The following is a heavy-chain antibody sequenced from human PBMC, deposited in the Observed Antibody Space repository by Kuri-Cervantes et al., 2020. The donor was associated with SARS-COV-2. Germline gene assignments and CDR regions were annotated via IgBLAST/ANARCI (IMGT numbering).Heavy chain of an antibody. J-gene: IGHJ5*02. Sequence: SETLSLTCTVSGGSISSSSYYWGWIRQPPGKGLEWIGGIDYGGSSYYNPTLKSRVTISVDTSKNHLSLNLSSVTAAATAVYDCTSYKYYNKGNWFDPWGQGTLVTVSS. CDR2: IDYGGSS. CDR3: TSYKYYNKGNWFDP. V-gene: IGHV4-39*02. D-gene: IGHD5-24*01. CDR1: GGSISSSSYY.